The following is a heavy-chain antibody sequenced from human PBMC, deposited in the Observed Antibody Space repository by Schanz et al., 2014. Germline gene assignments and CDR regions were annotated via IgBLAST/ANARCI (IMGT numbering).Heavy chain of an antibody. CDR3: AREQIMAAAGLVDY. J-gene: IGHJ4*01. V-gene: IGHV3-11*05. CDR2: ISGTTTYT. D-gene: IGHD6-13*01. Sequence: VQLVESGGGFVQPGGSLGLSCAASGFTFSNYAMSWVRQAPGKGLEWVSYISGTTTYTNYADSVKGRFTISRDNAKNSLYLQMNSLRAEDTAVYYCAREQIMAAAGLVDYWGHGTLVTVSS. CDR1: GFTFSNYA.